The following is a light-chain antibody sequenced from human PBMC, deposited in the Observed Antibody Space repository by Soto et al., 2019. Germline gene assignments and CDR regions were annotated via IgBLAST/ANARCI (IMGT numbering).Light chain of an antibody. J-gene: IGKJ4*01. CDR1: QRVSSSY. CDR2: GAS. CDR3: QQDYNVPKT. Sequence: PGERVTLSCRASQRVSSSYLTWYQQKPGQAPRLLIYGASTRATSIPARFSGSGSGTDFTLTISSLQPEDFAVYYCQQDYNVPKTFGGGTKVEIK. V-gene: IGKV3D-7*01.